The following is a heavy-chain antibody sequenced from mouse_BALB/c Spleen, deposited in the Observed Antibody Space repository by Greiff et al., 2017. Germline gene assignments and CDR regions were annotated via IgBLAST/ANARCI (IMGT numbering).Heavy chain of an antibody. Sequence: EVMLVESGGGLVQPGGSLKLSCAASGFTFSSYTMSWVRQTPEKRLEWVAYISNGGGSTYYPDTVKGRFTISRDNAKNTLYLQMSSLKSEDTAMYYCARRGEVRGAMDYGGQGTSVTVSS. CDR3: ARRGEVRGAMDY. CDR1: GFTFSSYT. J-gene: IGHJ4*01. D-gene: IGHD2-14*01. CDR2: ISNGGGST. V-gene: IGHV5-12-2*01.